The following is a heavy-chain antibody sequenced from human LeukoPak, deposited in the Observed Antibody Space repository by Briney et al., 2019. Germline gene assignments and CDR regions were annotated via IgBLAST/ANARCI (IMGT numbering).Heavy chain of an antibody. J-gene: IGHJ4*02. CDR2: IRYDGSNK. D-gene: IGHD2-15*01. Sequence: GGSLRLSCAASGFTFSSYGMHWVRQAPGKGLEWVAFIRYDGSNKYYADSVKGRFTISRDNSKNTLYLQMNSLRAEETAVYYCAKGCRPYCSGGSCYGCQDYWGQGTLVTVSS. V-gene: IGHV3-30*02. CDR1: GFTFSSYG. CDR3: AKGCRPYCSGGSCYGCQDY.